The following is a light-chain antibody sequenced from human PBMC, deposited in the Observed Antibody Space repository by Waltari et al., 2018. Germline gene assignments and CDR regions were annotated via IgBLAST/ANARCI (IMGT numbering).Light chain of an antibody. CDR3: QQYMNWPRT. Sequence: EIVMTQSPATLSVSPGERATLSCRASQNVYTNLAWYQQKPGQAPRLLIYGSSTSATDIPARFSGSWSGTEFTLPISSLESEDFAIFYCQQYMNWPRTFGQGTKVEIK. V-gene: IGKV3-15*01. CDR1: QNVYTN. CDR2: GSS. J-gene: IGKJ1*01.